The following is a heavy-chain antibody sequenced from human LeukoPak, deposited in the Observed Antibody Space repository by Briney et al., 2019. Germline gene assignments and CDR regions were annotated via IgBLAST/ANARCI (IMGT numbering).Heavy chain of an antibody. D-gene: IGHD3-3*01. Sequence: AGGSLRLSCAASGFTFSSYSMNWVRQAPGKGLEWVSSISSSSSYIYYADSVKGRFTISRDNAKNSLYLQMNSLRAEDTAVYYCARGVPYDSWSGPHYSDYWGQGTLVTVSS. J-gene: IGHJ4*02. CDR1: GFTFSSYS. CDR3: ARGVPYDSWSGPHYSDY. V-gene: IGHV3-21*01. CDR2: ISSSSSYI.